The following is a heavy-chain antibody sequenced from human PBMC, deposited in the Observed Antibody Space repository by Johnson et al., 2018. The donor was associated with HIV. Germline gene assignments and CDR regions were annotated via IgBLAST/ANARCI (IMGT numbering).Heavy chain of an antibody. CDR3: ATFGGGSFHAFDI. D-gene: IGHD1-26*01. CDR2: INWNGGST. Sequence: VQLVESGGGVVQPGGSLRLSCAASGFTFDDYGMSWVHQAPGKGLEWVSGINWNGGSTGYADSVKGRFTISRDNAKNSLYLQMNSLRAEDTAVYYCATFGGGSFHAFDIWGQGTMVTVSS. CDR1: GFTFDDYG. V-gene: IGHV3-20*04. J-gene: IGHJ3*02.